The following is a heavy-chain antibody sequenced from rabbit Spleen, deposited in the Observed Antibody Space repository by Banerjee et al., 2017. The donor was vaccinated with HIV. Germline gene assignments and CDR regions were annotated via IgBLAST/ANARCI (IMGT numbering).Heavy chain of an antibody. Sequence: QEQLEESGGGLVQPEGSLTLTCKASGFSFNYGGVMCWVRQAPGKGLEWIACIYGGYSGSTYYASWAKGRFTISKTSSTTVTLQMTSLTAADTATYFCARDLVGVIGWNFNLWGQGTLVTVS. V-gene: IGHV1S45*01. CDR2: IYGGYSGST. J-gene: IGHJ4*01. CDR3: ARDLVGVIGWNFNL. D-gene: IGHD1-1*01. CDR1: GFSFNYGGV.